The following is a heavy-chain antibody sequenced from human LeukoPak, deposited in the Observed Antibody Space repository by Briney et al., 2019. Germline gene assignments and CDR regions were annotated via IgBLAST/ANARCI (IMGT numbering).Heavy chain of an antibody. CDR1: GGTFSSYA. V-gene: IGHV1-69*05. J-gene: IGHJ2*01. Sequence: ASVKVSCKASGGTFSSYAISWVRQAPGQGLEWMGGIIPIFGTANYAQKFQGRVTITTDESTSTAYMELSSLRSEDTAVYYCARDRRTDYDSRYFDLWGRGTLVTVSS. CDR2: IIPIFGTA. CDR3: ARDRRTDYDSRYFDL. D-gene: IGHD3-22*01.